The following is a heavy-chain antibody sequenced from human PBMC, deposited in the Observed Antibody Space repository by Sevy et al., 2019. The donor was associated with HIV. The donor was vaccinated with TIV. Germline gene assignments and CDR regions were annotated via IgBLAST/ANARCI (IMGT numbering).Heavy chain of an antibody. Sequence: GGYLRLSCEVSGFTFGYFPMSWVRQAPGKGLEWVSGISPNGATSHYAASVRGRFTISIDNSKNRMYLQMSSLRAEDTAQYYCAKDTSGWYDALDQWGQGTLVTVSS. V-gene: IGHV3-23*01. J-gene: IGHJ1*01. CDR3: AKDTSGWYDALDQ. CDR2: ISPNGATS. CDR1: GFTFGYFP. D-gene: IGHD6-19*01.